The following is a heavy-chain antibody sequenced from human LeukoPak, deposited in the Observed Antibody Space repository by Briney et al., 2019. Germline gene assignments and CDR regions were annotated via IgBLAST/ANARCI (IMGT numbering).Heavy chain of an antibody. J-gene: IGHJ4*02. CDR1: GFTVSSNY. CDR3: ASDRITDYGGPPGAFDY. CDR2: IYSGGST. D-gene: IGHD4-23*01. Sequence: GGSLRLSCAASGFTVSSNYMSWVRQAPGKGLEWVSVIYSGGSTYYADSVKGRFTISRDNSKNTLYLQMNSLRAEDTAVYYCASDRITDYGGPPGAFDYWGQGTLVTVSS. V-gene: IGHV3-53*01.